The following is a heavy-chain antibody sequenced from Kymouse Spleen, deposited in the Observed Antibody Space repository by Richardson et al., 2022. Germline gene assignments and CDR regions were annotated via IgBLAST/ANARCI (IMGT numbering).Heavy chain of an antibody. V-gene: IGHV3-21*03. CDR3: ARDRRSSSGFFDY. J-gene: IGHJ4*02. D-gene: IGHD6-6*01. CDR2: ISSSSSYI. Sequence: EVQLVESGGGLVKPGGSLRLSCAASGFTFSSYSMNWVRQAPGKGLEWVSSISSSSSYIYYADSVKGRFTISRDNAKNSLYLQMNSLRAEDTAVYYCARDRRSSSGFFDYWGQGTLVTVSS. CDR1: GFTFSSYS.